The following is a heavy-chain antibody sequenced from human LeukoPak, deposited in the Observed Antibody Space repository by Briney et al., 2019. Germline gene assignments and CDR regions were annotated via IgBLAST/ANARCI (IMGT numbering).Heavy chain of an antibody. CDR1: GGSISSSSYY. V-gene: IGHV4-39*06. CDR3: ARGLGYCSGGSCYSFRYNWFDP. D-gene: IGHD2-15*01. Sequence: PSETLSLTCTVSGGSISSSSYYWGWIRQPPGKGLEWIGSIYYSGSTYYNPSLKSRVTISVDTSKNQFPLKLSSVTAADTAVYYCARGLGYCSGGSCYSFRYNWFDPWGQGTLVTVSS. J-gene: IGHJ5*02. CDR2: IYYSGST.